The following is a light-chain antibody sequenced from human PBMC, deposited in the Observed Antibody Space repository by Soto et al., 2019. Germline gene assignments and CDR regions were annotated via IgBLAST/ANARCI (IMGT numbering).Light chain of an antibody. V-gene: IGKV1-39*01. J-gene: IGKJ4*01. CDR3: QQSYSDPS. Sequence: DLQMTQSPSSLSASVGDRVTITCRASQSISKYLSWYQQKPGKAPKLLISTTSSLQSGVPSRFTGSGSGTDFTLTISSLQPEDFATYYCQQSYSDPSFGGGTQVEIQ. CDR1: QSISKY. CDR2: TTS.